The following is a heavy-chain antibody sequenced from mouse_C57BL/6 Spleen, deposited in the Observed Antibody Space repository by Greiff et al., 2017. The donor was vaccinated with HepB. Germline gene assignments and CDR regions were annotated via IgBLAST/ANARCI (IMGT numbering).Heavy chain of an antibody. J-gene: IGHJ4*01. Sequence: LQESGAELVKPGASVKLSCKASGYTFTEYTIHWVKQRSGQGLEWIGWFYPGSGSIKYNEKFKDKATLTADKSSSTVYMELSRLTSEDSAVYFCARHEEGYYGSSSYYAMDYWGQGTSVTVSS. D-gene: IGHD1-1*01. CDR2: FYPGSGSI. CDR3: ARHEEGYYGSSSYYAMDY. CDR1: GYTFTEYT. V-gene: IGHV1-62-2*01.